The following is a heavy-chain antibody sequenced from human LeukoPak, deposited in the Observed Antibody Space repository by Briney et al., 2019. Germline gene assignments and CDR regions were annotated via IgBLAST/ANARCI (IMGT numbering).Heavy chain of an antibody. D-gene: IGHD5-24*01. CDR3: AKGSRDGYNYYFDY. CDR1: GFTFDDYG. Sequence: GGSLRLSCAASGFTFDDYGMSWVRQAPGKGLEWVAVIWYDGSNKYHADSVKGRFTISRDNSKNTLYLQMNSLRAEDTAVYYCAKGSRDGYNYYFDYWGQGTLVTVSS. V-gene: IGHV3-33*06. CDR2: IWYDGSNK. J-gene: IGHJ4*02.